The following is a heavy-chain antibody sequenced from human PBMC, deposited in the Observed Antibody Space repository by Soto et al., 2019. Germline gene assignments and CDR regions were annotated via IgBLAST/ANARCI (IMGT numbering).Heavy chain of an antibody. J-gene: IGHJ4*02. D-gene: IGHD6-19*01. CDR2: INAGNGNT. Sequence: ASVKGACQASGSTFTGYAMHWVRQATGQRLEWMGWINAGNGNTKYSQKFQGGVTITRDTSASTAYMELSSLRSEDTAVYYCARAVAVAADFDYWGQGTLVTVSS. V-gene: IGHV1-3*01. CDR3: ARAVAVAADFDY. CDR1: GSTFTGYA.